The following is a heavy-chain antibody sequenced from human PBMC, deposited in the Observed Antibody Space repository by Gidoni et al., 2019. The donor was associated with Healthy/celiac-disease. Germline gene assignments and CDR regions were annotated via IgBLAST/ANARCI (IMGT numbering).Heavy chain of an antibody. CDR3: ARIGRELPSYYYYYYMDV. CDR2: MNPNSGNP. D-gene: IGHD1-26*01. Sequence: QVQLVQSGAEVKKPGASVKVSCKASGSTFTSYALNWVRQATGQGLGWMGWMNPNSGNPGYAQKFQGRVTMTRNTSISTAYMELSSLRSEDTAVYYCARIGRELPSYYYYYYMDVWGKGTTVTVSS. CDR1: GSTFTSYA. J-gene: IGHJ6*03. V-gene: IGHV1-8*01.